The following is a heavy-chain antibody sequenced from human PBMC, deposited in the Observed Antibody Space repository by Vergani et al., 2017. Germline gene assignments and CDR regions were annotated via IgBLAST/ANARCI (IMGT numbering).Heavy chain of an antibody. CDR3: ARGSSLLWLVHHYYYYMDV. CDR1: GFTFSSYW. Sequence: EVQLVESGGGLVQPGGSLRLSCAASGFTFSSYWMSWVRQAPGKGLEWVANIKQDGSEKYYVDSVKGRFTISRDNAKNSLHLQMNSLRAEDTAVYYCARGSSLLWLVHHYYYYMDVWGKGTTVTVSS. V-gene: IGHV3-7*01. J-gene: IGHJ6*03. D-gene: IGHD6-19*01. CDR2: IKQDGSEK.